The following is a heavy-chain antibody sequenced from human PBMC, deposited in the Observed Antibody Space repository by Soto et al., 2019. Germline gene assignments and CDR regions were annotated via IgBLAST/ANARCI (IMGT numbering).Heavy chain of an antibody. Sequence: GGSLRLSCAASGFTFSSYAMSWVRQAPGKGLEWVSAISGSGGSTYYADSVKGRFTISRDNSKNTLYLQMNSLRAEDTAVYYCAKDLDGFSGYYSPYYFDYWGQGTLVTVSS. CDR1: GFTFSSYA. CDR3: AKDLDGFSGYYSPYYFDY. CDR2: ISGSGGST. J-gene: IGHJ4*02. V-gene: IGHV3-23*01. D-gene: IGHD3-22*01.